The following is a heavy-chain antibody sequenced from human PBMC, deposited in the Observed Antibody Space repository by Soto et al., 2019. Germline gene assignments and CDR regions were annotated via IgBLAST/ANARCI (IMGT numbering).Heavy chain of an antibody. D-gene: IGHD1-26*01. CDR1: GSTFTSYY. V-gene: IGHV1-46*01. J-gene: IGHJ4*02. Sequence: GASVKVSCKASGSTFTSYYLHWVRQAPGHGLEWMGIISPNGVSTSYSQDFQGRVTMTRDTSTTTVYMELSRLRSEDTAVYYCARDISRSGSYSFDYWGQGTLVTVSS. CDR3: ARDISRSGSYSFDY. CDR2: ISPNGVST.